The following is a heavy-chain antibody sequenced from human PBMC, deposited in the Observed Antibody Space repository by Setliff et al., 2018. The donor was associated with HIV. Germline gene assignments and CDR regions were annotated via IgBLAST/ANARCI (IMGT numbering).Heavy chain of an antibody. Sequence: ASVKVSCKASGYTFTGYFIHWLRQAPGQGLEWMGRINPNSGGTNYAQKFQGRVTMTRDTSISTAHMELRRLRSDDTAVYYCATKVHCTNGVCLDAFDTWGQGTMVTVSS. V-gene: IGHV1-2*06. CDR3: ATKVHCTNGVCLDAFDT. D-gene: IGHD2-8*01. CDR2: INPNSGGT. J-gene: IGHJ3*02. CDR1: GYTFTGYF.